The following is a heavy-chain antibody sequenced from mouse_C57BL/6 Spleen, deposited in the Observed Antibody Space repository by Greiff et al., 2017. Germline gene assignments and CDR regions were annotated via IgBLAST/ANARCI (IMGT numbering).Heavy chain of an antibody. V-gene: IGHV5-4*03. CDR1: GFTFSSYA. CDR2: ISDGGSYT. CDR3: ASSFAGFFDY. Sequence: EVKLMESGGGLVKPGGSLKLSCAASGFTFSSYAMSWVRQTPEKRLEWVATISDGGSYTYYPDNVKGRFTISRDKAKKHLYLQMRHLTSADTAMYYCASSFAGFFDYWGQGTTLTVSS. J-gene: IGHJ2*01. D-gene: IGHD3-2*02.